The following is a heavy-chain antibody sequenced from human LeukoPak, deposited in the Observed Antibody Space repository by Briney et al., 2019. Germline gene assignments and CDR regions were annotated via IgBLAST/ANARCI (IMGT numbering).Heavy chain of an antibody. CDR3: AREWELVYFDY. V-gene: IGHV4-59*01. Sequence: SQTLSLTCTVSGGSISSYYWSWIRQPPGKGLEWIGYIYYSGSTNYNPSLKSRVTISVDTSKNQFSLKLSSVTAADTAVYYCAREWELVYFDYWGQGTLVTVSS. D-gene: IGHD1-26*01. CDR1: GGSISSYY. J-gene: IGHJ4*02. CDR2: IYYSGST.